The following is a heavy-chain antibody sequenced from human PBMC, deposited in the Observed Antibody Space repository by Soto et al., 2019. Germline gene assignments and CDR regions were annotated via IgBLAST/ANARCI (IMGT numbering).Heavy chain of an antibody. CDR2: IKSKTDGGTT. CDR1: GFTFNNAW. J-gene: IGHJ4*02. CDR3: TTDENYYDSSSFDY. D-gene: IGHD3-22*01. V-gene: IGHV3-15*01. Sequence: EVQLVESGGGLVKPGGSLRLSCVASGFTFNNAWMNWVRQAPGKGLEWVGRIKSKTDGGTTDYAALVKGRFTISRDDSKPTLYLQMNGLKTEDTAVYYCTTDENYYDSSSFDYWGQGTLVTVSS.